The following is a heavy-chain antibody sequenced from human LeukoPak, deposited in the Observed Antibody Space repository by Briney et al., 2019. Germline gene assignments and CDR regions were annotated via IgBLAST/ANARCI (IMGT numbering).Heavy chain of an antibody. CDR3: ASSYGPARY. Sequence: SETLSLTCAVYGGSFSGYYWSWIRQPPGKGLEWIGEINHSGSTNYNPSLKSRVTISVDTSKNQFSLKLSSVTAADTAVYYCASSYGPARYWGQGTLVTVSS. V-gene: IGHV4-34*01. CDR2: INHSGST. CDR1: GGSFSGYY. D-gene: IGHD3-10*01. J-gene: IGHJ4*02.